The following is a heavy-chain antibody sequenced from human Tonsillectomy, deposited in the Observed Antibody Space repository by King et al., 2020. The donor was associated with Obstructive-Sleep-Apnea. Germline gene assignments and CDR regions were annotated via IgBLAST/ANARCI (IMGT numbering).Heavy chain of an antibody. D-gene: IGHD6-19*01. CDR2: SDPSDSYT. Sequence: VQLVESGAEVKKPGESLRISCKGSGYSFTSYWISWVRQMPGKGLEWMGRSDPSDSYTNYSPPFQGHVTISAGKSISTAYLQWSSLKASATAMYYCARRGDSSGWYADYYCYGMDVWGQGTTVTVSS. CDR3: ARRGDSSGWYADYYCYGMDV. J-gene: IGHJ6*01. CDR1: GYSFTSYW. V-gene: IGHV5-10-1*03.